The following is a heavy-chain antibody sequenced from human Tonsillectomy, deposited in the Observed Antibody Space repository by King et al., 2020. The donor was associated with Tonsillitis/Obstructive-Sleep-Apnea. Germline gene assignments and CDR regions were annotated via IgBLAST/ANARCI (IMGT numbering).Heavy chain of an antibody. CDR1: GFTFSSYA. CDR2: ISYDGSNK. V-gene: IGHV3-30*04. Sequence: VQLVESGGGVVQPGRSLRLSCAASGFTFSSYAMHWVRQAPGKGLEWVAVISYDGSNKYYADSVKGRFTISRDNSENTLSLHMNSLRPEDMAVYYCARGGDDRSGIFHEPFDIWGQGTMVTVSS. D-gene: IGHD2/OR15-2a*01. J-gene: IGHJ3*02. CDR3: ARGGDDRSGIFHEPFDI.